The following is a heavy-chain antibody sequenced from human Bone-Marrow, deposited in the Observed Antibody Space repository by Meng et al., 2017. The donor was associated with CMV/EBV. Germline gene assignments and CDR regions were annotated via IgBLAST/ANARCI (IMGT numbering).Heavy chain of an antibody. CDR1: GFTFTDYY. V-gene: IGHV1-69*05. J-gene: IGHJ6*02. Sequence: SVKVSCKASGFTFTDYYMQWVRQAPGQGLEWMGGIIPIFGTANYAQKFQGRVTITTDESTSTAYMELSSLRSEDTAVYYCARGSTSCYTHCYYYYGMDVWGQGTTVTVSS. D-gene: IGHD2-2*02. CDR2: IIPIFGTA. CDR3: ARGSTSCYTHCYYYYGMDV.